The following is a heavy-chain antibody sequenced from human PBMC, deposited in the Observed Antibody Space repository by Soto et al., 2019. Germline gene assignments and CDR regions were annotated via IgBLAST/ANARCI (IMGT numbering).Heavy chain of an antibody. CDR1: GFTFSTYD. V-gene: IGHV3-23*01. CDR2: IAASGRNS. Sequence: GGSLRLSCASSGFTFSTYDMSWVRQAPWKGLEWVSTIAASGRNSDYADSVKGRFTISRDNSKNTLYLQMNSLIADDTAVYYCAYRTGFDYWGQGALVTVSS. CDR3: AYRTGFDY. J-gene: IGHJ4*02.